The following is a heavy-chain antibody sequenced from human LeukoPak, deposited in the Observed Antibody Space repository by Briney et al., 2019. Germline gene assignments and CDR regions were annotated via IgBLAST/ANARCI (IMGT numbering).Heavy chain of an antibody. CDR2: ISGSGGST. CDR3: ARESNQGYYFDY. J-gene: IGHJ4*02. Sequence: GGSLRPSCAASGFTFSSYAMSWVRQAPGKGLEWVSAISGSGGSTYYADSVKGRFTISRDNSKNTLYLQMNSLRAEDTAVYYCARESNQGYYFDYWGQGTLVTVSS. V-gene: IGHV3-23*01. CDR1: GFTFSSYA.